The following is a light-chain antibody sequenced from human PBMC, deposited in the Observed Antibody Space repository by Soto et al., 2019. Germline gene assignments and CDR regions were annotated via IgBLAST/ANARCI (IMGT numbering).Light chain of an antibody. CDR1: QSIGYW. Sequence: DIQMTQSPSRLSASVGDRVTITCRASQSIGYWLAWYQQKPGKAPNLLIYAASTLETGVPSRFSGSGYGTEFNLTIASLQPDDSASYYCQQYNSFSKTFGRGTKVEIK. CDR3: QQYNSFSKT. J-gene: IGKJ4*02. CDR2: AAS. V-gene: IGKV1-5*01.